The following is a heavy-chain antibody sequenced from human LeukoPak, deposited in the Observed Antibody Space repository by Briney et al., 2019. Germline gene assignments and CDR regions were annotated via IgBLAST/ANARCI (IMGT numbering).Heavy chain of an antibody. Sequence: GASVKVSCKVSGYTLTELSMHWVRQAPGKGLEWMGGFDPEDGATIYAQKFQGRVTMTEDTSTDTAYMELSSLRSEDTAVYYCATDHSVFGGSYYYYYGMDVWGQGTTVTVSS. CDR1: GYTLTELS. J-gene: IGHJ6*02. CDR3: ATDHSVFGGSYYYYYGMDV. D-gene: IGHD1-26*01. CDR2: FDPEDGAT. V-gene: IGHV1-24*01.